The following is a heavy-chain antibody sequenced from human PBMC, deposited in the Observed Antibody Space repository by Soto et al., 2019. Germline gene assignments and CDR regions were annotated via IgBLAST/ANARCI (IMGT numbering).Heavy chain of an antibody. V-gene: IGHV1-3*01. CDR2: INAGNGNT. CDR3: ARTVFWSGYDY. CDR1: A. D-gene: IGHD3-3*01. Sequence: ALWSACQAPGQRLEWMGWINAGNGNTKYSQKFQGRVTITRDTSASTAYMELSSLRSEDTAVYYCARTVFWSGYDYWGQGTLVTVSS. J-gene: IGHJ4*02.